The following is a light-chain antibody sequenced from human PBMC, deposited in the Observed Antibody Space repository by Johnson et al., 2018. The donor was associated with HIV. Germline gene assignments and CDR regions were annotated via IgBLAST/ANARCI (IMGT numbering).Light chain of an antibody. CDR1: SSNIGNNY. CDR3: GTWDTSLSAPYV. Sequence: QSVLTQSPSVSAAPGQKVTISCSGSSSNIGNNYVSWYQQLPGTAPKLLICENNKRPSGIPDRFSGSKSGTSATLGITGLQTGDEADYYCGTWDTSLSAPYVFGTGTNVTVL. J-gene: IGLJ1*01. V-gene: IGLV1-51*02. CDR2: ENN.